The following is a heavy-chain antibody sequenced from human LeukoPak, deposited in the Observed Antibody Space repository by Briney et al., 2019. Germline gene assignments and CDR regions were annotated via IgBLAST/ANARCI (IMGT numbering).Heavy chain of an antibody. D-gene: IGHD4-17*01. CDR2: ISGSGGST. J-gene: IGHJ4*02. CDR3: AKVHHMTTVTTFDY. CDR1: GFTFSSYA. Sequence: GGSLRLSYAASGFTFSSYAMSWVRQAPGKGLEWVSAISGSGGSTYYADSVKGRFTISRDNSKNTLYLQMNSLRAEDTAVYYCAKVHHMTTVTTFDYWGQGTLVTVSS. V-gene: IGHV3-23*01.